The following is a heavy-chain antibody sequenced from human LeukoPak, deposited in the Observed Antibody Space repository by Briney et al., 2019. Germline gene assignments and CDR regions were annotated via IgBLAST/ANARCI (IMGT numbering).Heavy chain of an antibody. J-gene: IGHJ4*02. V-gene: IGHV4-31*03. CDR3: ARWRSGSCSD. Sequence: SETLSLTCTVSGGSISSGGYYWSWIRQHPGTGLEWIGYIYYSGSTYYNPSLKSRVTISVDTSKNQFSLKLSSVTAADTAVCYCARWRSGSCSDWGQGTLVTVSS. CDR1: GGSISSGGYY. CDR2: IYYSGST. D-gene: IGHD2-15*01.